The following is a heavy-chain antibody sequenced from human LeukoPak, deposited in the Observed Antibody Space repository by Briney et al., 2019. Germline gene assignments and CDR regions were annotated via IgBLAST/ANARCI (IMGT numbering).Heavy chain of an antibody. CDR2: INPSGGST. Sequence: ASVKVSCKASGYTFTSYYVHWVRQAPGQGLEWMGIINPSGGSTSYAQEFQGRVTMTRDMSTSTVYMELSSLRSEDTAVYYCARDPGSSGCYDYWGQGTLVTVSS. J-gene: IGHJ4*02. D-gene: IGHD6-19*01. CDR1: GYTFTSYY. V-gene: IGHV1-46*01. CDR3: ARDPGSSGCYDY.